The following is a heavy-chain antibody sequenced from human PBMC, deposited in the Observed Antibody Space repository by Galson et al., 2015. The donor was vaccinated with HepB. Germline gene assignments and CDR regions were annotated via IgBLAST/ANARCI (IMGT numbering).Heavy chain of an antibody. CDR3: AKLSRQSFIRPLPDYFDY. D-gene: IGHD2-2*01. Sequence: SLRLSCAASGFTLSLYAMSWVRQAPGKGLEWVSAISGSGGSTYYADSVKGRFTISRDNSKNTLFLQMNSLRAEDTAVYYCAKLSRQSFIRPLPDYFDYWGQGTLVTVSS. V-gene: IGHV3-23*01. J-gene: IGHJ4*02. CDR2: ISGSGGST. CDR1: GFTLSLYA.